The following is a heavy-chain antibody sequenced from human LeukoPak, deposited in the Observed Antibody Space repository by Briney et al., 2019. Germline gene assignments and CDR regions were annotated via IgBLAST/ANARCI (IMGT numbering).Heavy chain of an antibody. CDR2: ISGSGGST. CDR3: ATVIAAAGTGTTSEY. D-gene: IGHD6-13*01. Sequence: ETLSLTCTVSGGSIYSSSYYWGWIRQSPGKGLEWVSAISGSGGSTYYADSVKGRFTISRDNSKNTLYPQMNSLRAEDTAVYYCATVIAAAGTGTTSEYWGQGTLVTVSS. CDR1: GGSIYSSSYY. V-gene: IGHV3-23*01. J-gene: IGHJ4*02.